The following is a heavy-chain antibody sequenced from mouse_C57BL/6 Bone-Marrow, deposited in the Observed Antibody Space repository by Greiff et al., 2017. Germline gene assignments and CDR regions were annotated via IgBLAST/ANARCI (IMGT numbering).Heavy chain of an antibody. Sequence: VQLQQSGAELVRPGASVKLSCTASGFNIKDDYMHWVKQRPEQGLEWIGWIDTENGDTEYASKFQGKATITADTSSNTAYLQLSSLTSEDTAVYYCTFDGPYYAMDYWGRGTSVTVSA. V-gene: IGHV14-4*01. CDR3: TFDGPYYAMDY. J-gene: IGHJ4*01. CDR2: IDTENGDT. D-gene: IGHD2-3*01. CDR1: GFNIKDDY.